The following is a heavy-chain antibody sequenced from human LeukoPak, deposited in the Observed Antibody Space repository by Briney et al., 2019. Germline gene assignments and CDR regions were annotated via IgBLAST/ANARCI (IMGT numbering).Heavy chain of an antibody. D-gene: IGHD3-10*01. CDR2: IGTAGDT. V-gene: IGHV3-13*01. J-gene: IGHJ6*03. Sequence: GGSLRLSCAASGFTFSSYDMHWVRRATGKGLEWVSAIGTAGDTYYPGSVKGRFTISRENAKNSLYLQMNSLRAGDTAVYYCARSVRGVIISPYYYYYMDVWGKGTTVTISS. CDR3: ARSVRGVIISPYYYYYMDV. CDR1: GFTFSSYD.